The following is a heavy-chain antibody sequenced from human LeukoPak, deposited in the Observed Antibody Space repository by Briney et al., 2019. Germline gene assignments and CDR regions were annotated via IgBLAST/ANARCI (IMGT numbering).Heavy chain of an antibody. CDR1: GFTVTSNY. CDR2: IYTGGST. CDR3: AKSPGYCSSFDY. D-gene: IGHD6-13*01. J-gene: IGHJ4*02. V-gene: IGHV3-66*01. Sequence: GGSLRLSGAGSGFTVTSNYMSWVRQAPGKGLEWVSVIYTGGSTYYADSVKGRFTISRDNSKNTVYLQMNSLRAEDTAVYYCAKSPGYCSSFDYWGQGTLVSVSS.